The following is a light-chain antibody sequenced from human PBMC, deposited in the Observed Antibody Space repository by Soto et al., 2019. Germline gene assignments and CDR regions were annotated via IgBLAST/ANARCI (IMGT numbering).Light chain of an antibody. V-gene: IGKV1-39*01. CDR1: QSISTF. CDR2: ATS. CDR3: QQSYLVPET. Sequence: DVQMTQSPSSLSASVGDRVTITCRASQSISTFLNWYQQRPGKAPKLLIAATSNLQSGVPSRFSGSRSGTDFTLTISSLQPEDFATYYCQQSYLVPETFGRGTKVDIK. J-gene: IGKJ2*01.